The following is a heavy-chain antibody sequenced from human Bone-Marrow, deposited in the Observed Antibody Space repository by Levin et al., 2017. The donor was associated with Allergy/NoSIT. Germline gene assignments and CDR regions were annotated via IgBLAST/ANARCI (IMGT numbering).Heavy chain of an antibody. D-gene: IGHD2-8*02. Sequence: GESLKISCAASGFTFSDHYMDWVRQAPGKGLEWVGRIRGKAYSYTTEYAASVKGRFTISRDDSKNSLYLQMNSLKTEDTAVYYCAGTYCTGGACTRPFDYWGQGTLVTVYS. J-gene: IGHJ4*02. CDR2: IRGKAYSYTT. CDR1: GFTFSDHY. V-gene: IGHV3-72*01. CDR3: AGTYCTGGACTRPFDY.